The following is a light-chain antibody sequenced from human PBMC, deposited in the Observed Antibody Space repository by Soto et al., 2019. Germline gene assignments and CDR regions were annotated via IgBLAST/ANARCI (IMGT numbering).Light chain of an antibody. CDR1: QTITSL. J-gene: IGKJ1*01. V-gene: IGKV1-5*01. Sequence: EIQLTQSPSTLSASVGDRATLTCRASQTITSLLAWYQQKPGQAPRLLIYGASSMDSGIPDRFSGSGSGTEFTLTITSLQPEDFATYYCQNYGSNSVTCGQGTKVDIK. CDR2: GAS. CDR3: QNYGSNSVT.